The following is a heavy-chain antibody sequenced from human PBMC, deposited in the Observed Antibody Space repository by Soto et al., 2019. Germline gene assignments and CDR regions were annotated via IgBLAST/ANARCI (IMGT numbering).Heavy chain of an antibody. D-gene: IGHD6-13*01. J-gene: IGHJ4*02. CDR2: INPASGST. CDR3: ARDLAAGDH. V-gene: IGHV1-46*01. CDR1: GYTFTHYY. Sequence: QVQLVQSGAEVKKPGASVKLSCRTSGYTFTHYYIHWVRQAPGQGLEWLAIINPASGSTNYAQDFQGRVTLTMDTSTTSVYIELSGLGAEDTAIFYCARDLAAGDHWGQGTLVTVSS.